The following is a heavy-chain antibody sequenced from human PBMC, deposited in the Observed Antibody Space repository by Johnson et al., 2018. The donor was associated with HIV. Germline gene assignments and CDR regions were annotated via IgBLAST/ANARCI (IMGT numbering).Heavy chain of an antibody. D-gene: IGHD3-22*01. CDR1: GFTFSSYA. V-gene: IGHV3-13*01. Sequence: VQLVESGGGVVQPGRSLRLSCAASGFTFSSYAMHWVRQATGKGLEWVSAIGTAGDTYYPGSVKGRFTISRENAKNTLYLQMNSLRADDTAVYYCAKGRSMYYYDSSGWGGAFHIWGQGTMVTVSS. CDR3: AKGRSMYYYDSSGWGGAFHI. CDR2: IGTAGDT. J-gene: IGHJ3*02.